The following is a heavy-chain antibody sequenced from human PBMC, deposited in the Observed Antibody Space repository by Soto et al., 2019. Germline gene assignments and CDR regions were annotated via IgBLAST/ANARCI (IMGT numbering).Heavy chain of an antibody. V-gene: IGHV4-4*07. CDR1: GGSISSYF. CDR2: IYASGST. Sequence: ETLSLTCTVSGGSISSYFWSWIRHPAGKGLEWIGRIYASGSTNYNPSLKSRVTMSVDTSKNQFSLKLSSVTAADTAVYYCARCPSGYSSSWYYFDYWGQGALVTVSS. J-gene: IGHJ4*02. D-gene: IGHD6-13*01. CDR3: ARCPSGYSSSWYYFDY.